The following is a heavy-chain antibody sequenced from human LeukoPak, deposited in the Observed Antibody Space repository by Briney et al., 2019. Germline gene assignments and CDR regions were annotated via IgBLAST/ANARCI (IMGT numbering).Heavy chain of an antibody. CDR3: ARGHRYSPYWFDP. J-gene: IGHJ5*02. D-gene: IGHD6-13*01. V-gene: IGHV4-34*01. CDR1: GGSFSGYY. Sequence: SETLSLTCAVYGGSFSGYYWNWFRQPPGTGLEWIGEINHSGSTNYNPSLKSRVTISVDTSKNQFSLKLSSVTAADTAVYYCARGHRYSPYWFDPWGQGTLVTVSS. CDR2: INHSGST.